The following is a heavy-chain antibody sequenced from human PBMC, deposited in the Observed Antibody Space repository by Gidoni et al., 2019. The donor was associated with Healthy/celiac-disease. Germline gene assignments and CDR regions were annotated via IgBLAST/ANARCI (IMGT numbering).Heavy chain of an antibody. CDR2: IKSKTDGGTT. Sequence: EVQLVESGGGLVKPGGSLRLSCAASAFTFSNDWMSWVRQAPGKGLEWVGRIKSKTDGGTTGYAAPVKGRFTISRDDSKNTLYLQMNSLKTEDTAVYYCTTFLALGQQLVRGHAFDIWGQGTMVTVSS. J-gene: IGHJ3*02. D-gene: IGHD6-13*01. V-gene: IGHV3-15*01. CDR3: TTFLALGQQLVRGHAFDI. CDR1: AFTFSNDW.